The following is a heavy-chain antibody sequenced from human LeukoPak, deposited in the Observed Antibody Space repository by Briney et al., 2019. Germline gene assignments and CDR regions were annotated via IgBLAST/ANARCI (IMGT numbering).Heavy chain of an antibody. CDR1: GYTXTSYG. J-gene: IGHJ4*02. CDR3: ARGRCSSRSCYLFDY. Sequence: GASVKVSCKASGYTXTSYGISWVRQAPGQGLEWMGWISAYNGNTNYAQKLQGRVTMTTDTSTSTAYMELSRLRSDDTAVYYCARGRCSSRSCYLFDYWGQGTLVTVSS. D-gene: IGHD2-2*01. CDR2: ISAYNGNT. V-gene: IGHV1-18*01.